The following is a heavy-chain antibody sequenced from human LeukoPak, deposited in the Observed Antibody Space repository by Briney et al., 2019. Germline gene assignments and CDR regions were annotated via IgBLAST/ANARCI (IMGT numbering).Heavy chain of an antibody. CDR2: ISSSSSTI. V-gene: IGHV3-48*01. CDR3: ARGGMATNKFPDAFDI. D-gene: IGHD5-24*01. CDR1: GFTFSSYS. Sequence: GGSLRLSCAASGFTFSSYSMNWVRQAPGKGLEWVSYISSSSSTIYYADSVKGRFTISRDNAKNSLYLQMNSLRAEDTAVYYCARGGMATNKFPDAFDIWGQGTTVTVSS. J-gene: IGHJ3*02.